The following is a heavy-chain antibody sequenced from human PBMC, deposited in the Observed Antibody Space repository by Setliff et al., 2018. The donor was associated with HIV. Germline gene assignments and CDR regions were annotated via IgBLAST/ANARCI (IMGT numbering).Heavy chain of an antibody. CDR3: ARGGPGSSFGYDWFDP. V-gene: IGHV1-8*02. Sequence: ASVKVSCKASGGTFSSYAISWVRQAPGQGLEWMGWMNPNSGNTGYAQKFQGRVTMTRNTVYMELSSLRSEDTAIYYCARGGPGSSFGYDWFDPWGQGTPVTVSS. J-gene: IGHJ5*02. CDR2: MNPNSGNT. CDR1: GGTFSSYA. D-gene: IGHD5-18*01.